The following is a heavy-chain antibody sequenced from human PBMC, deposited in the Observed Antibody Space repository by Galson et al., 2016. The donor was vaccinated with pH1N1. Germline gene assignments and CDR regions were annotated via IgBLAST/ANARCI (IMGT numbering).Heavy chain of an antibody. Sequence: GKGLEWIGRVYTSGRTDSNPSLKSRVTMSMDTSNSQFSMILNSVTAADTAVYYCARGWNLDAFDIWGQGTMVTVSS. V-gene: IGHV4-4*07. CDR2: VYTSGRT. J-gene: IGHJ3*02. CDR3: ARGWNLDAFDI. D-gene: IGHD1-1*01.